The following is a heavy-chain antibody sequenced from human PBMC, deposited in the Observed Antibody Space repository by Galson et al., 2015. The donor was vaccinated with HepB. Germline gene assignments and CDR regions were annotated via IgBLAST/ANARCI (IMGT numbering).Heavy chain of an antibody. CDR3: VRYNVPAAENWFDP. D-gene: IGHD2-2*01. Sequence: TLSLTCTVSGGSISSGCYYWSWIRQPAGKGLEWIGRIYISGSTDYNPSLKSRVTMSMNTSKNQFSLKLSSVTAADTAVYYCVRYNVPAAENWFDPWGQGTLVTVSS. J-gene: IGHJ5*02. CDR1: GGSISSGCYY. CDR2: IYISGST. V-gene: IGHV4-61*02.